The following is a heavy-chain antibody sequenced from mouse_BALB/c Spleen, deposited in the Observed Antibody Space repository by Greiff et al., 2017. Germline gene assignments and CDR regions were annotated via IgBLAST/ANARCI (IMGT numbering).Heavy chain of an antibody. J-gene: IGHJ3*01. CDR3: ARAYYYGSSSWFAY. CDR2: ISDGGSYT. D-gene: IGHD1-1*01. V-gene: IGHV5-4*02. CDR1: GFTFSDYY. Sequence: EVKVEESGGGLVKPGGSLKLSCAASGFTFSDYYMYWVRQTPEKRLEWVATISDGGSYTYYPDSVKGRFTISRDNAKNNLYLQMSSLKSEDTAMYYCARAYYYGSSSWFAYWGQGTLVTVSA.